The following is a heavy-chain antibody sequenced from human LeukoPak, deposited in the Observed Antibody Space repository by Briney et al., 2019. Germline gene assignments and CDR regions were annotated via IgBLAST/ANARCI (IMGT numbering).Heavy chain of an antibody. CDR2: ISPNGGTT. Sequence: PGGSLRLSCAASGFTFSHYSMNWVRQAPGKGLEWVSTISPNGGTTYYADSVKGRFTISRDNSKNTLYLQMNSLRPEDTAVYYCAKDHVGAAGNFDYWGQGTLVTVSS. CDR1: GFTFSHYS. V-gene: IGHV3-23*01. CDR3: AKDHVGAAGNFDY. J-gene: IGHJ4*02. D-gene: IGHD2-15*01.